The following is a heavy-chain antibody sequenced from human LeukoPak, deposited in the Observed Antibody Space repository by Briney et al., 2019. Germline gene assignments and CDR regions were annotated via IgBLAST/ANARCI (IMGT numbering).Heavy chain of an antibody. Sequence: ASVKVSCKASGYTFTSYGITWVRQAPGQGLEWMGWISTYNGNTNYAQKFQGRVTMTRNTSISTAYMELSSLRSEDTAVYYCARGLVLAAAGDFDYWGQGTLVTVSS. D-gene: IGHD6-13*01. V-gene: IGHV1-8*02. CDR2: ISTYNGNT. J-gene: IGHJ4*02. CDR1: GYTFTSYG. CDR3: ARGLVLAAAGDFDY.